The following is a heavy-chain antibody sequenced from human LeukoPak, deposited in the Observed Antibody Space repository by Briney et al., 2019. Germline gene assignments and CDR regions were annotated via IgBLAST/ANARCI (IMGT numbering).Heavy chain of an antibody. Sequence: GGSLRLSCAASGFTSSSYWMHSVRQAPGKGLVWVSRINSDGSSTSYADSVKGRFTLSTDNAKNTLYLQMNSMRAEDTAVYYCAAEWELTSALDYWGQGTLVTVSS. D-gene: IGHD1-26*01. CDR1: GFTSSSYW. J-gene: IGHJ4*02. V-gene: IGHV3-74*01. CDR2: INSDGSST. CDR3: AAEWELTSALDY.